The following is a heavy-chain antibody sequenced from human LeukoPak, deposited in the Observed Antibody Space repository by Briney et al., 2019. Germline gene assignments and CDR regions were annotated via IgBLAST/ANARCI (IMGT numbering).Heavy chain of an antibody. CDR1: GYTFTSYG. CDR3: ARFALRFVKMATITT. J-gene: IGHJ4*02. CDR2: ISAYNGNT. D-gene: IGHD5-24*01. Sequence: ASVKVSCKASGYTFTSYGISWVRQAPGQGLEWMGWISAYNGNTNYAQKLQGRVTMTTDTSTSTAYLELRSLRSDDTAVYYCARFALRFVKMATITTWGQGTLVTVSS. V-gene: IGHV1-18*01.